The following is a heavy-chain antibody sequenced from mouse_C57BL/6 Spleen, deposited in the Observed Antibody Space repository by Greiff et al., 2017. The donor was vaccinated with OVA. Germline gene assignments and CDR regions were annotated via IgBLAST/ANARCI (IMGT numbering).Heavy chain of an antibody. Sequence: QVQLQQSGPELVKPGASVKISCKASGYAFSSSWMNWVKQRPGKGLEWIGRIYPGDGDTNYNGKFKGKATLTAAKSSSTAYMQLSSLTSDDSAVYFCARGDYSNSYAMDYWGQGTSVTVSS. CDR1: GYAFSSSW. D-gene: IGHD2-5*01. CDR3: ARGDYSNSYAMDY. J-gene: IGHJ4*01. V-gene: IGHV1-82*01. CDR2: IYPGDGDT.